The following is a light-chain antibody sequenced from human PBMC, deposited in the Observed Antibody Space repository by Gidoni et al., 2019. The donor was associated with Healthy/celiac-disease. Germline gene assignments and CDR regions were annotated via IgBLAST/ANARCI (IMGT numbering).Light chain of an antibody. CDR1: QRSSSY. CDR3: QQSYSTPFT. J-gene: IGKJ3*01. CDR2: AAS. Sequence: DIQMTQSPSSLSASVGDRVTITCRASQRSSSYLNWYQQQPGKAPKLLIYAASRLQSGVPSRFSGRGSETDFTLTISSQQPEDVATYYCQQSYSTPFTFXXXTKVDIK. V-gene: IGKV1-39*01.